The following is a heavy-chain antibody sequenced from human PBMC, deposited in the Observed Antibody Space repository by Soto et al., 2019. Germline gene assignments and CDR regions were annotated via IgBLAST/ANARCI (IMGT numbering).Heavy chain of an antibody. D-gene: IGHD6-19*01. Sequence: SGTPSLTCTVSGGSISRGYYYWSWIRQPPGKGLEWIGYIYYSGSTYYNPSLKSRVTISVDTSKNQFSLKLSSVTAADTAVYYCARDYHSGGAFDIWGQGTMVTVSS. V-gene: IGHV4-30-4*01. CDR2: IYYSGST. J-gene: IGHJ3*02. CDR1: GGSISRGYYY. CDR3: ARDYHSGGAFDI.